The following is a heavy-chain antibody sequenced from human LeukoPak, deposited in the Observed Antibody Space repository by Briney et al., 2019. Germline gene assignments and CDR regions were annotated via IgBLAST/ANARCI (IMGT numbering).Heavy chain of an antibody. CDR1: GFSLSTSGMC. CDR2: IDWDDDK. D-gene: IGHD4-17*01. CDR3: ARIKIAGDYGRRAFDV. V-gene: IGHV2-70*11. J-gene: IGHJ3*01. Sequence: SGPALVKPTQTLTLTCTFSGFSLSTSGMCVSWIRQPPGKALEWLARIDWDDDKYYSTSLKTRLTISKATSKNQVVLTMTNMDPVDTATYYCARIKIAGDYGRRAFDVWGQGTMVTVSS.